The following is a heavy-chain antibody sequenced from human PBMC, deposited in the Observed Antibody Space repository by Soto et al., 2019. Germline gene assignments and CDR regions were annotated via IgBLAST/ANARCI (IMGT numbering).Heavy chain of an antibody. Sequence: PGGSLRLSCAASGFTFSSYDMHWVRQATGKGLEWVSAIGTAGDTYYPGSVKGRFTISRENAKNSLYLQMNSLRAGDTAVYYCARARGYSSSYELDYWGQGTLVTVSS. D-gene: IGHD6-13*01. J-gene: IGHJ4*02. CDR1: GFTFSSYD. CDR2: IGTAGDT. V-gene: IGHV3-13*01. CDR3: ARARGYSSSYELDY.